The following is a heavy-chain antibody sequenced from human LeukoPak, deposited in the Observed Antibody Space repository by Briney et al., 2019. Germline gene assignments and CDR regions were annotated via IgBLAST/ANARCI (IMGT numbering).Heavy chain of an antibody. CDR1: GFTFSSYA. CDR3: ARAVLRSLFDP. D-gene: IGHD3-3*01. CDR2: ISYDGSNK. J-gene: IGHJ5*02. V-gene: IGHV3-30-3*01. Sequence: PGGSLRLSCAASGFTFSSYAMHWVRQAPGKGLEWVAVISYDGSNKYYADSVKGRFTIPRDNSKNTLYLQMNSLRAEDTAVYYCARAVLRSLFDPWGQGTLVTVSS.